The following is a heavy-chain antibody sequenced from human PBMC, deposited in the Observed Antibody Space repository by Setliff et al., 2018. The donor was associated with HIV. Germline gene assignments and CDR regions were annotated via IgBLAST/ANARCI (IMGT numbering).Heavy chain of an antibody. D-gene: IGHD3-9*01. CDR1: GIPIDRVYS. CDR3: ARDQSDYNVLTGFGDFDY. J-gene: IGHJ4*01. CDR2: ISHSGST. Sequence: PSETLSLTCGVSGIPIDRVYSWAWIRQPPGKGLEWIGTISHSGSTHYNSPLQGRISISIDTSKNQFSLTLTSVTAADTAMYYCARDQSDYNVLTGFGDFDYWGHGTLGTVS. V-gene: IGHV4-38-2*02.